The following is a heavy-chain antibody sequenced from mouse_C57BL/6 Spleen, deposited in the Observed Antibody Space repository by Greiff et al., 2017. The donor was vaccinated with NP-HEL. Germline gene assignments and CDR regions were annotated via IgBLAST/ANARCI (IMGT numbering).Heavy chain of an antibody. V-gene: IGHV1-42*01. J-gene: IGHJ1*03. D-gene: IGHD4-1*01. CDR1: GYSFTGYY. Sequence: VHVKQSGPELVKPGASVKISCKASGYSFTGYYMNWMKQSPEKSLEWIGEINPSTGGTTYNQKFKAKATLTVDKSSSTAYMQLKSLTSEDSAVYYCARGRDSANWDVWYFDVWGTGTTVTVSS. CDR2: INPSTGGT. CDR3: ARGRDSANWDVWYFDV.